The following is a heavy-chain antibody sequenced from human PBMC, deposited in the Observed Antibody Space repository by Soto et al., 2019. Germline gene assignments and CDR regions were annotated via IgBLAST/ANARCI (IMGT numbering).Heavy chain of an antibody. V-gene: IGHV4-59*01. Sequence: SETLSLTCTVSGGSITNYYWSWLRQPPGKGLEWIGFIYYSSTSNYNPSLNSRVTISVDTSKNQFSLKLTSVTAADTAVYFCARYSGSLGFDHWGQGTLVTVSS. CDR2: IYYSSTS. CDR1: GGSITNYY. J-gene: IGHJ4*02. D-gene: IGHD1-26*01. CDR3: ARYSGSLGFDH.